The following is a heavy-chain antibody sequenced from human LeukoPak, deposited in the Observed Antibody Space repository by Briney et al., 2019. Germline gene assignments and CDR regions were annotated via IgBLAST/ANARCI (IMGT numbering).Heavy chain of an antibody. CDR1: GYTFTGYH. D-gene: IGHD2-2*01. CDR3: ARDYCSSTSCLFDY. CDR2: INPNSGDT. V-gene: IGHV1-2*06. Sequence: ASVKVSCKASGYTFTGYHMHWVRQAPGQGLEWVGRINPNSGDTNYAQNFQGRVTMTRDTSISIAYVELSRLRSDDTAVYYCARDYCSSTSCLFDYWGQGTLVTVSS. J-gene: IGHJ4*02.